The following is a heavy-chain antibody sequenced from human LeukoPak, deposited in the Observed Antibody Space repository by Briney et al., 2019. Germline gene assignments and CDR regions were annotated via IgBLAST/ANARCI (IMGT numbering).Heavy chain of an antibody. CDR2: LVYDG. CDR1: GFTFSNSA. J-gene: IGHJ6*02. V-gene: IGHV3-30*04. D-gene: IGHD3-10*01. Sequence: PGRSLRLSCAASGFTFSNSAMHWVRQAPGKGLEWVALLVYDGFYADSVKGRFTISRDDSRNTLYLQLSSLRAEDTAVYYCAKDLITMIRGSPMDVWGQGTTVTVSS. CDR3: AKDLITMIRGSPMDV.